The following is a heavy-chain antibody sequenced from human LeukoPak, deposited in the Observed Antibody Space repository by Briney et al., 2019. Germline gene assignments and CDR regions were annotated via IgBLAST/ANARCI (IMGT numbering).Heavy chain of an antibody. J-gene: IGHJ5*01. CDR3: SRGPGAVPNERLSLFFDV. V-gene: IGHV4-34*01. Sequence: SETLSFTGAVYGATCNTYCWTRLRQSPDKGLEWIGEVKHDGDTNVNPSLRSRVVMSVDASKNQFSLKMTSVTAADTAIYFCSRGPGAVPNERLSLFFDVWGKGTLVTVSS. CDR2: VKHDGDT. CDR1: GATCNTYC. D-gene: IGHD2-8*01.